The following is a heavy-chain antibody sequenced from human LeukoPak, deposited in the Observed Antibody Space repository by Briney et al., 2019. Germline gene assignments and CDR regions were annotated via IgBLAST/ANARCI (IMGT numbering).Heavy chain of an antibody. CDR3: ARQPPVAASGNFVDY. V-gene: IGHV4-39*01. J-gene: IGHJ4*02. CDR2: IYYSGST. CDR1: GGSISSSYY. D-gene: IGHD4-23*01. Sequence: SETLSLTCTVSGGSISSSYYWGWIRQPPGKGLEWIGSIYYSGSTYYNPSLKSRVTISIDTSKDQFSLKLSSVTAADTAVYYCARQPPVAASGNFVDYWGQGTLVTVSS.